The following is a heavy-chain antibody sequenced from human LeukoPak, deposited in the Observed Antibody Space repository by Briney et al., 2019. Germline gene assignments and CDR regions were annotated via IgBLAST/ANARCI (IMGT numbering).Heavy chain of an antibody. CDR3: AKIDYDDFHFDY. V-gene: IGHV3-23*01. CDR2: ITGSSTTT. J-gene: IGHJ4*02. Sequence: RSGGSLRLSCAASGFTFATYAMTWVRQAPGKGLEWVSSITGSSTTTYYADSVKGRFTISRGNSKNTLFLQMNSLRAEDTAVYYCAKIDYDDFHFDYWGQGTLVTVSS. CDR1: GFTFATYA. D-gene: IGHD4-17*01.